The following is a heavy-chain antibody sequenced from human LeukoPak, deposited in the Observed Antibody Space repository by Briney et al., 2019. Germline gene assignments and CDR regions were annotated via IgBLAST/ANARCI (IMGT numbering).Heavy chain of an antibody. CDR3: AKECSGSYYSSDN. Sequence: GGSLRLSCAASGFTFRDHAMRWFRQAPGKGLEWVSTITASAVTTNYADSVKGRFTISRDNSKNTLYLQMNSLTGEDTAMYYCAKECSGSYYSSDNWGQGTLVTVSS. D-gene: IGHD1-26*01. CDR2: ITASAVTT. V-gene: IGHV3-23*01. CDR1: GFTFRDHA. J-gene: IGHJ4*02.